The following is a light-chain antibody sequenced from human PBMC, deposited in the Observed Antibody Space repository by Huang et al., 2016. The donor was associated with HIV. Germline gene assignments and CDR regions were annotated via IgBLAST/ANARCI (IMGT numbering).Light chain of an antibody. V-gene: IGKV3-11*01. J-gene: IGKJ1*01. CDR2: DAS. CDR3: HQHSSWPGT. Sequence: DIELTQSPATLSLSPGERATLSCRAGQSVGSYLAWYQQTPGQAPRLLVSDASHRATGIPARFSGSGSGTDFTLTISSLEPEDFAVYYCHQHSSWPGTFGQGTRVEIK. CDR1: QSVGSY.